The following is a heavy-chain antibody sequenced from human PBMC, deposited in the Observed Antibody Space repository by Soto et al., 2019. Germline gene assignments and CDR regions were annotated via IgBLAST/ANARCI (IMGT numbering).Heavy chain of an antibody. Sequence: SETLSLTCTLSGGSVRAPDWWNWVRQSPDKGLEWIAEVHISGHSNYNPSLRSRVSVSIDSSKNQFYLNLNSVTAADTAIYYCARVRQGCSANNCYFDPWGQGTQVTVLL. CDR2: VHISGHS. CDR3: ARVRQGCSANNCYFDP. CDR1: GGSVRAPDW. J-gene: IGHJ5*01. V-gene: IGHV4-4*02. D-gene: IGHD1-1*01.